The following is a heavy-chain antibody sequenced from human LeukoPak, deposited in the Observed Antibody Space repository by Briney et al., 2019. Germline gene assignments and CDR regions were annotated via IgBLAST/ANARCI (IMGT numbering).Heavy chain of an antibody. CDR2: IYYSGTS. Sequence: PSETLSLTCSVSGGSISSSNYYWGWIRQPPGKGLEWIGSIYYSGTSYYNPSLKSRVTISVDTSKNQFSLKLSSVTAADTAVYYCARHETVGATSFWGQGTLVTVSS. CDR1: GGSISSSNYY. CDR3: ARHETVGATSF. J-gene: IGHJ4*02. V-gene: IGHV4-39*07. D-gene: IGHD1-26*01.